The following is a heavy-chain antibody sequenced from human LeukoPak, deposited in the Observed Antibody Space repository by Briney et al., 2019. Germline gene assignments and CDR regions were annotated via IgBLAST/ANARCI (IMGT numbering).Heavy chain of an antibody. J-gene: IGHJ4*02. CDR3: ARVYRKYFDY. Sequence: GGSLRLSCAASGFTFSNFGIHWVRQAPGKGLEWVSFIVFDGSKKFYADSVKGRFIISRDNSKNTVYLQMNSVRAEDTAVYYCARVYRKYFDYWGQGTLVTVSS. CDR1: GFTFSNFG. D-gene: IGHD1-14*01. V-gene: IGHV3-30*02. CDR2: IVFDGSKK.